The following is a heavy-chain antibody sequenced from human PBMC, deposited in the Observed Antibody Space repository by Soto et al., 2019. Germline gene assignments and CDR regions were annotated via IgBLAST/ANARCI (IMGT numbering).Heavy chain of an antibody. CDR1: GYTFTSYA. V-gene: IGHV1-3*05. D-gene: IGHD2-21*02. CDR3: ARSIVVVTALDY. J-gene: IGHJ4*02. CDR2: INAGNGNT. Sequence: QVQLVQSGAEEKKPGASVKVSCKASGYTFTSYATHCVRQAPGQRLEWMGWINAGNGNTKYSQKFQGRVTITSDTSASKAYMELSSLRSEDTAVYYCARSIVVVTALDYWGQGTLVTVSS.